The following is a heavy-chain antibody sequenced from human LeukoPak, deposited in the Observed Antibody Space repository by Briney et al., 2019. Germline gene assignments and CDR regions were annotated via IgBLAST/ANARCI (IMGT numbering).Heavy chain of an antibody. V-gene: IGHV4-34*01. CDR3: ATYSSSSYYFDY. CDR1: GGSSSGYY. D-gene: IGHD6-6*01. J-gene: IGHJ4*02. CDR2: INHSGST. Sequence: SETLSLTCAVYGGSSSGYYWSWIRQPPGKGLEWIGEINHSGSTNYNPSLKSRVTISVDTSKNQFSLKLSSVTAADTAVYYCATYSSSSYYFDYWGQGTLVTVSS.